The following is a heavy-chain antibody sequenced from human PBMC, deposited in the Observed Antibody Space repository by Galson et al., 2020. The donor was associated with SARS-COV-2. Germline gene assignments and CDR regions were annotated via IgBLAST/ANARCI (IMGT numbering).Heavy chain of an antibody. D-gene: IGHD3-22*01. V-gene: IGHV4-38-2*02. CDR2: VYPSGTP. CDR1: GYSVSTTNY. J-gene: IGHJ2*01. Sequence: SETLSLTCTVSGYSVSTTNYWGWVRQPPGGGLERIGSVYPSGTPYYNPPLKRLATISVDTSKNQFSLRLDSVTAADTALYYCARQGVNMIVLVTVPGWCFDLWGRGTLVTVSS. CDR3: ARQGVNMIVLVTVPGWCFDL.